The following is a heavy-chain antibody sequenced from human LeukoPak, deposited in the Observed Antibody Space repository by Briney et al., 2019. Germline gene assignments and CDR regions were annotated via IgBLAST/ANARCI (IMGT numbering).Heavy chain of an antibody. D-gene: IGHD2-15*01. CDR1: GFTFSSYW. CDR3: VKDLKAIEVVVTSIFDY. CDR2: ISSNGGNT. Sequence: GGSLRLSCSASGFTFSSYWMRWVRQAPGKGLEYVSTISSNGGNTYYADSVKGRFTISRDNSKNTLYLQMSSLRTEDTAVYYGVKDLKAIEVVVTSIFDYWGQGTLVTVS. J-gene: IGHJ4*02. V-gene: IGHV3-64D*09.